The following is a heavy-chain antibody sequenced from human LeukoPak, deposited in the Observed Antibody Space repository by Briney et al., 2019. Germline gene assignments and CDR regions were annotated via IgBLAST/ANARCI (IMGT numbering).Heavy chain of an antibody. CDR3: AKARRYTSSWYSGPCLEH. CDR2: ISGSGGST. Sequence: PGGTLRLSCAASGFTFSSYGMSWVRQAPGKGLEWVSAISGSGGSTYYADSVKGRFTISRDNSKNTLYLQMNSLRAEDTAVYYCAKARRYTSSWYSGPCLEHWGQGTLVTVSS. D-gene: IGHD6-13*01. J-gene: IGHJ1*01. V-gene: IGHV3-23*01. CDR1: GFTFSSYG.